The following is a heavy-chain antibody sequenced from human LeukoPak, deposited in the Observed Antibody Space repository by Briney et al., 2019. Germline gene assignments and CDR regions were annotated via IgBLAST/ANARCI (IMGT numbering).Heavy chain of an antibody. J-gene: IGHJ3*02. CDR1: GFTFSSYA. CDR2: ISGSGGST. D-gene: IGHD3-22*01. Sequence: SGGSLRLSCAASGFTFSSYAMSWVRQAPGKGLEWVSAISGSGGSTYYADSVKGRFTISRDNAKNSLYLQMSSLRAEDTALYYCARGVTMIRYDAFDIWGQGTTVTVSS. V-gene: IGHV3-23*01. CDR3: ARGVTMIRYDAFDI.